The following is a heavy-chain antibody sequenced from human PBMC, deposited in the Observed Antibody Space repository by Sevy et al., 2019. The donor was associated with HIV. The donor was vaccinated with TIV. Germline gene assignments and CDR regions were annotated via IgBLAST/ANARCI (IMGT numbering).Heavy chain of an antibody. CDR3: AKSYFGSGTSYGMDL. CDR2: IRQDGSEK. Sequence: GESLKISCAASGFTFSTYAMHWVRQAPGKGLEWVANIRQDGSEKYYVDSVRGRFTISRDNAKNSLFLQLNSLRADDTAIYYCAKSYFGSGTSYGMDLWGRGTTVTVSS. D-gene: IGHD3-10*01. J-gene: IGHJ6*02. V-gene: IGHV3-7*01. CDR1: GFTFSTYA.